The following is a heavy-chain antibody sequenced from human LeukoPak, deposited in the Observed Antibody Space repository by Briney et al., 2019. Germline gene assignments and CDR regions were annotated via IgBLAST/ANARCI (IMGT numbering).Heavy chain of an antibody. Sequence: GGSLRLSCAASGFTFSGNWMHWVRQAPGQGLVWVSRINSDGSTTIYADSVKGRFTISRDNAKKMLYLQMNSLRAEDTAVYYCVTKVTTMGDNWGQETLVTVSS. J-gene: IGHJ4*02. CDR2: INSDGSTT. CDR3: VTKVTTMGDN. D-gene: IGHD4-23*01. CDR1: GFTFSGNW. V-gene: IGHV3-74*01.